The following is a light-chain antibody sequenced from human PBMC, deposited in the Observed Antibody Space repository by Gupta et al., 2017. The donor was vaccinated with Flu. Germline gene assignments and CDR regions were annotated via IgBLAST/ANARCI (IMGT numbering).Light chain of an antibody. CDR2: GAS. Sequence: GTLSLSPGERATLSCRASQSVSSSYLAWYQQKPGQAPRLLIYGASSRATGIPDRFSGSGSGTDFTLTISRLEPEDFAVYYCQQYGSSPETFGQGTKVEIK. J-gene: IGKJ1*01. V-gene: IGKV3-20*01. CDR3: QQYGSSPET. CDR1: QSVSSSY.